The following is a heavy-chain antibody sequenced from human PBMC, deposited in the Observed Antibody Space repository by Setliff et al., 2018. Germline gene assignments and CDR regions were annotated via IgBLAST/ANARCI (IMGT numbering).Heavy chain of an antibody. CDR1: GGSISSSNW. D-gene: IGHD3-10*01. J-gene: IGHJ4*02. CDR3: ARGSARRGYYGSGSYYRGFDY. V-gene: IGHV4-4*02. Sequence: SETLSLTCAVSGGSISSSNWWSWVRQPPGKGLEWIGEINHSGSTYYNPSLKSRVTISVDTSKNQFSLKLSSVTAADTAVYYCARGSARRGYYGSGSYYRGFDYWGQGTLVTVSS. CDR2: INHSGST.